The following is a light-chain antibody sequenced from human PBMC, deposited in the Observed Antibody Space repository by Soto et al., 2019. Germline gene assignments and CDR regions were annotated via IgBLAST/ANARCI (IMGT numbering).Light chain of an antibody. J-gene: IGLJ1*01. CDR3: SSYTSSNIYV. CDR2: EVS. Sequence: QSVLAQPASVSGSPGQSITISCTGTSNDAGGYYYVSWYQQYPGKAPKLMIYEVSNRPSGVSNRFSGSKSGNTASLTISGLQAEDEADYYCSSYTSSNIYVFGSGTKVTVL. V-gene: IGLV2-14*01. CDR1: SNDAGGYYY.